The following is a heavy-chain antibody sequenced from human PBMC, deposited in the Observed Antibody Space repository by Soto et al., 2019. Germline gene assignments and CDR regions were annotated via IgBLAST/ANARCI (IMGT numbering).Heavy chain of an antibody. Sequence: GGSLRLSCAASGFTVSSNYMSWVRQAPGKGLEWVSVIYSGGSTYYADSVKGRFTISRHNSKNTLYLQMNSLRAEDTAVYYCARGPNYDIVTGYYCRDWGQGTLVTVSS. V-gene: IGHV3-53*04. J-gene: IGHJ4*02. CDR2: IYSGGST. D-gene: IGHD3-9*01. CDR1: GFTVSSNY. CDR3: ARGPNYDIVTGYYCRD.